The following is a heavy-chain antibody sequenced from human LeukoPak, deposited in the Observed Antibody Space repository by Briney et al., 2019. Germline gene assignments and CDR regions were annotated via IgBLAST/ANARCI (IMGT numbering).Heavy chain of an antibody. J-gene: IGHJ3*02. CDR3: ARIGASLYDSSGYMMKNAFDI. CDR2: IKQDGSEK. D-gene: IGHD3-22*01. CDR1: GFTFSSYW. V-gene: IGHV3-7*01. Sequence: GGSPRLSCAASGFTFSSYWMSWVRQAPGKGLEWVANIKQDGSEKYYVDSVKGRFTISRDNAKNSLYLQMNSLRAEDTAVYYCARIGASLYDSSGYMMKNAFDIWGQGTMVTVSS.